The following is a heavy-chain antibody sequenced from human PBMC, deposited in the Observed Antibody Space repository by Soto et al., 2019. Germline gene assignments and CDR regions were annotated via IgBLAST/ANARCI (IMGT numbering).Heavy chain of an antibody. V-gene: IGHV1-46*01. J-gene: IGHJ4*02. CDR2: INPSGGST. Sequence: ASVKVSCKASGYTFTSYYMHWVRQAPGQGLEWMGIINPSGGSTSYAQKFQGRVTMTRDTSTSTVYMELSSLRSADTAVYYCARAIGGYYHFDYWGQGTQVTVSS. CDR3: ARAIGGYYHFDY. D-gene: IGHD1-26*01. CDR1: GYTFTSYY.